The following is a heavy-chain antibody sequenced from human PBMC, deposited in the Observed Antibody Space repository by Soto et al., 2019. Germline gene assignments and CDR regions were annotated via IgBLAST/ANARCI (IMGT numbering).Heavy chain of an antibody. CDR2: IRSKAYGGTT. CDR1: GFTFGDYA. V-gene: IGHV3-49*04. D-gene: IGHD3-22*01. J-gene: IGHJ3*02. CDR3: TRERPYYYDSSGYYSAFDI. Sequence: GGSLRLYSTPSGFTFGDYAMSWVRQGRGEALAWGGFIRSKAYGGTTEYAASVKGRFTISRDDSKSIAYLQMNSLKTEDTAVYYCTRERPYYYDSSGYYSAFDIWGQGKMVTVSS.